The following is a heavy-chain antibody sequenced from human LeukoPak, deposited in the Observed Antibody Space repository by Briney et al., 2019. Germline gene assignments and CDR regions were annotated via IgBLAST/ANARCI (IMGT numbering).Heavy chain of an antibody. J-gene: IGHJ4*02. CDR2: INPNSGGT. V-gene: IGHV1-2*02. CDR1: GYTFTGYY. CDR3: AREGDYVWGSYDY. D-gene: IGHD3-16*01. Sequence: EAPVKVSCKASGYTFTGYYMHWVRQAPGQGLEWMGWINPNSGGTNYAQRFQGRVTMTRDTSISTAYMELSRLRSDDTAVYYCAREGDYVWGSYDYWGQGTLVTVSS.